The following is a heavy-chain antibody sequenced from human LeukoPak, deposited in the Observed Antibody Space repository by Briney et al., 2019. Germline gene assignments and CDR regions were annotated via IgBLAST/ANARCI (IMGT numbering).Heavy chain of an antibody. CDR2: ISAYNGNT. CDR1: GYTFTSYG. D-gene: IGHD4-4*01. Sequence: ASVKVSCKASGYTFTSYGISWVRQAPGQGLEWMGWISAYNGNTNYAQKLQGRVTMTTDTSTSTAYMELRSLRSDDTAVYYCARADYSNYLARFYYYGMDVWGQGTTVTVSS. CDR3: ARADYSNYLARFYYYGMDV. V-gene: IGHV1-18*01. J-gene: IGHJ6*02.